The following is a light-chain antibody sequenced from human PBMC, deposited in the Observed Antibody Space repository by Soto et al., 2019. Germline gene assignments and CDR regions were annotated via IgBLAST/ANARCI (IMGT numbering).Light chain of an antibody. Sequence: QAVVTQPPSASGTPGQRVTISCSGSSSNIGSHTVNWYQQLPGTAPRLLIYSNTQRPSGVPDRFSGSKSGTSASLAISGLQSEYEADYYCAAWDDSLNGVVFGGGTKVTV. J-gene: IGLJ2*01. V-gene: IGLV1-44*01. CDR2: SNT. CDR3: AAWDDSLNGVV. CDR1: SSNIGSHT.